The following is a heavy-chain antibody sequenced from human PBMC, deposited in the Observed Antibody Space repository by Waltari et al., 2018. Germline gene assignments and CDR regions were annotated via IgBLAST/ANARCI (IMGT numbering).Heavy chain of an antibody. V-gene: IGHV1-69*05. Sequence: QVQLVQSGAEVKKPGSSVKVSCKASGDTFSGYAMSWVRQAPGQGLEWMGGVFPHFRTAKYAHNCQDRLTMTTDEFTTTAYRELSGLGSEDTAVYFCARGGARHYDSSGYYDFDSWGQGTQVSVSS. CDR3: ARGGARHYDSSGYYDFDS. CDR2: VFPHFRTA. CDR1: GDTFSGYA. J-gene: IGHJ4*02. D-gene: IGHD3-22*01.